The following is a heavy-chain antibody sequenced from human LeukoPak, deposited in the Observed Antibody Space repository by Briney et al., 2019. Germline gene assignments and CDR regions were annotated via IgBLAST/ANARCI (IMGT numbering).Heavy chain of an antibody. CDR1: GCTFSSYA. Sequence: ASVKVSCKASGCTFSSYAISWVRQAPGQGLEWMGGIIPIFGTANYAQKFQGRVTITADESTSTAYMELSSLRSEDTAVYYGARAPVRFLEWLYGFDYWGQGTLVTVSS. D-gene: IGHD3-3*01. CDR2: IIPIFGTA. J-gene: IGHJ4*02. V-gene: IGHV1-69*13. CDR3: ARAPVRFLEWLYGFDY.